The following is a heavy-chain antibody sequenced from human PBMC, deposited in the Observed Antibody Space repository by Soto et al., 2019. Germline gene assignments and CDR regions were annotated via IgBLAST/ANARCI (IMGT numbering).Heavy chain of an antibody. J-gene: IGHJ5*02. CDR2: ISAYNGNT. CDR1: GYTFTSYG. CDR3: SGDLAAGGGWFDP. D-gene: IGHD6-13*01. V-gene: IGHV1-18*04. Sequence: GASVKVSCKASGYTFTSYGISWVRQAPGQGLEWTGWISAYNGNTNYAQKLQGRVTMTTDTSTSTAYMELRSLRSDDTAVYYCSGDLAAGGGWFDPWGQGTLVTVSS.